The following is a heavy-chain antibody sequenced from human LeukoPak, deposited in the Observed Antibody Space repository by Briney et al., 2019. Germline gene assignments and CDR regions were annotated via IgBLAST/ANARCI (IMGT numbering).Heavy chain of an antibody. CDR2: ISGSGGST. CDR3: AKDGIGYSYGRE. CDR1: GFTFSSYA. V-gene: IGHV3-23*01. J-gene: IGHJ4*02. D-gene: IGHD5-18*01. Sequence: GGSLRLSCAASGFTFSSYAMSRVRQAPGKGLEWVSAISGSGGSTYYADSVKGRFTISRDNSKNTLYLQMNSLRAEDTAVYYCAKDGIGYSYGREWGQGTLVTVSS.